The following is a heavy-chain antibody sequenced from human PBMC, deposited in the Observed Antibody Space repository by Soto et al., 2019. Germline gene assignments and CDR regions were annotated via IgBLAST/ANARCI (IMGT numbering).Heavy chain of an antibody. D-gene: IGHD2-15*01. CDR1: RGSISSSSYY. V-gene: IGHV4-39*01. CDR2: IYYSGST. CDR3: ARAAPRYCSGGSCYSGGDY. J-gene: IGHJ4*02. Sequence: PSETLSLNCTVSRGSISSSSYYWGWVRQPPGKGLEWIGSIYYSGSTYYNPSLKSRVTISVDTSKNQFSLKLSSVTAADTAVYYCARAAPRYCSGGSCYSGGDYWGQGTLVTVSS.